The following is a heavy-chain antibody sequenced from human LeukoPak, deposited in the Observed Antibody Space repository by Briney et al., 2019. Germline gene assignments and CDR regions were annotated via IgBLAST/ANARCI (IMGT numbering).Heavy chain of an antibody. CDR2: ISSSSSTI. J-gene: IGHJ2*01. V-gene: IGHV3-48*01. D-gene: IGHD1-26*01. CDR1: GFTFSSYS. CDR3: ARVVGAGYFDL. Sequence: RPGGSLRLSCAASGFTFSSYSMNWVRQAPGKGLEWVSYISSSSSTIYYADSVKGRFTISRDNAKNSLYLQMNSLRAEDTAVYYCARVVGAGYFDLWGRGTLVTVSS.